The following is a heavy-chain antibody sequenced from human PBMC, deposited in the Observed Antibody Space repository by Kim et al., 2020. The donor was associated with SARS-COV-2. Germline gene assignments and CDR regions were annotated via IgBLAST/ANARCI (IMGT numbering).Heavy chain of an antibody. Sequence: ASVKVSCKASGYTFTSYCLHWVRQAPGQSLEWMGWIDVANTNTDYSENFQGRVTISRDTSATTVYIELSSLRSEDTAVYYCARDGRSVDYYFDYWGQGTLVTVPS. V-gene: IGHV1-3*01. J-gene: IGHJ4*02. CDR3: ARDGRSVDYYFDY. CDR1: GYTFTSYC. CDR2: IDVANTNT.